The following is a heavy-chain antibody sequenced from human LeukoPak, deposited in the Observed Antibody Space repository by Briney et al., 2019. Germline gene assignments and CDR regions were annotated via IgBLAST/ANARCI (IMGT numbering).Heavy chain of an antibody. CDR3: AREGRIMITFGGSPARL. CDR1: GFTFSSYW. CDR2: TKQDGSEK. D-gene: IGHD3-16*01. V-gene: IGHV3-7*03. J-gene: IGHJ4*02. Sequence: QTGGSLRLSCAASGFTFSSYWMSWVRPAPGKGLEWVANTKQDGSEKYYVDSVKGRFTISRDNAKDSLYLQMNSLRAEDTAVYYCAREGRIMITFGGSPARLWGQGTLVTVSS.